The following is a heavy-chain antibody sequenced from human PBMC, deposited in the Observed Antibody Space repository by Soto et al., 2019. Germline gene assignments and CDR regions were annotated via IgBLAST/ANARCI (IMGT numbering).Heavy chain of an antibody. J-gene: IGHJ3*01. V-gene: IGHV3-23*01. CDR3: AKDTVGGYSFWSGYYSDGLDV. D-gene: IGHD3-3*01. Sequence: EVKLLESGGGLAQAGGSLRLSCVGSGLTFDRYAISWVRQAPGGRLQWIAGIKGSADGTDYAHSVRGRFTISRDNAKKTVHLQMDSLRVEDTAVYFCAKDTVGGYSFWSGYYSDGLDVWGQGTLVTVS. CDR1: GLTFDRYA. CDR2: IKGSADGT.